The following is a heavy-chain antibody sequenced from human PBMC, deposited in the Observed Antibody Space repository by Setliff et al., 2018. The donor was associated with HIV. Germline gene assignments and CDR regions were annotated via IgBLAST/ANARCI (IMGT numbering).Heavy chain of an antibody. Sequence: PSETLSLTCAVYGGSYSGYSWSWIRQPPGKGLEWIGEITDSGSTNYTPSLKSRVTISIDTSKNQFSLKLSSVTAEDTAVYYCARDQEYGLYYYYYMDVWGKGTTVTVSS. CDR3: ARDQEYGLYYYYYMDV. CDR1: GGSYSGYS. V-gene: IGHV4-34*01. CDR2: ITDSGST. D-gene: IGHD6-6*01. J-gene: IGHJ6*03.